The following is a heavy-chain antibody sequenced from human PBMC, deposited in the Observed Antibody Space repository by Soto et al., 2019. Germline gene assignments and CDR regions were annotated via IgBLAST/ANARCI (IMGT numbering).Heavy chain of an antibody. Sequence: QVHLQESGPGLVKPSETLSLTCTVSGGSINNHYWSWIRQPPGEGLEWIGYIYYTGSTNYNPSLKSRVTMSVDTSKNQFSLNLASLTGADTAIYYCARANWYSEYWGQGTLVTVSS. V-gene: IGHV4-59*11. D-gene: IGHD7-27*01. CDR2: IYYTGST. CDR1: GGSINNHY. CDR3: ARANWYSEY. J-gene: IGHJ4*02.